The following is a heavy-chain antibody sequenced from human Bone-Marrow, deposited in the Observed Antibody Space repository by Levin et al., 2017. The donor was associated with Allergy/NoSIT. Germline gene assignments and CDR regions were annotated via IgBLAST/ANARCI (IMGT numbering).Heavy chain of an antibody. D-gene: IGHD6-19*01. J-gene: IGHJ3*02. CDR1: GYSFTSYW. CDR2: IYPGDSDT. Sequence: AASVKVSCKGSGYSFTSYWIGWVRQMPGKGLEWMGIIYPGDSDTRYSPSFQGQVTISADKSISTAYLQWSSLKASDTAMYYCARRLMYSSGWYGGNAFDIWGQGTMVTVSS. CDR3: ARRLMYSSGWYGGNAFDI. V-gene: IGHV5-51*01.